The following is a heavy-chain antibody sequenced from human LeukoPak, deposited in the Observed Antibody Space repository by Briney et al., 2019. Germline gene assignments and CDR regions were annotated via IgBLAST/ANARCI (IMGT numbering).Heavy chain of an antibody. Sequence: PSETLSLTCTVSGYSISSGYYWGWIRQPPGKGLEWIGSIYHSGSTYYNPSLKSRVTISVDTSKNQFSLKLSSVTAADTAVYYCARVASGQWLVRGNYFDYWGQGTLVTVSS. J-gene: IGHJ4*02. CDR1: GYSISSGYY. CDR2: IYHSGST. D-gene: IGHD6-19*01. V-gene: IGHV4-38-2*02. CDR3: ARVASGQWLVRGNYFDY.